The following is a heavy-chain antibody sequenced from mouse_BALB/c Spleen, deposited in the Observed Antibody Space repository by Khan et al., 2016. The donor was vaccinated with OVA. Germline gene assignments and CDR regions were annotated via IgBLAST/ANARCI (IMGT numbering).Heavy chain of an antibody. J-gene: IGHJ3*01. D-gene: IGHD1-1*02. CDR2: INTGGHYT. Sequence: EVELVESGGDLVKTGGSLKLSCAASGFTFSTYGMSWVRQTPDKRLEWVATINTGGHYTYYIDSVKGRFTISRDNVKNILYLQMTSLRSEDTAIYYCARLAYYYNSEGCAYWGQGTLVTVSA. CDR1: GFTFSTYG. V-gene: IGHV5-6*01. CDR3: ARLAYYYNSEGCAY.